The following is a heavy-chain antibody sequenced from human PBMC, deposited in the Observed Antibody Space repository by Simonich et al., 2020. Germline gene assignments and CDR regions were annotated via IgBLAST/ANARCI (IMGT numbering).Heavy chain of an antibody. CDR1: GYTFTSYD. V-gene: IGHV1-8*03. D-gene: IGHD1-26*01. CDR2: INPNSGNT. Sequence: QVQLVQSGAEVKKPGASVKVSCKASGYTFTSYDINWVRQATGQGLGWEGWINPNSGNTGYAQKFQGRVTITRNTSISTAYMELSSLRSEDTAVYYCARTYSGSYYYFDYWGQGTLVTVSS. J-gene: IGHJ4*02. CDR3: ARTYSGSYYYFDY.